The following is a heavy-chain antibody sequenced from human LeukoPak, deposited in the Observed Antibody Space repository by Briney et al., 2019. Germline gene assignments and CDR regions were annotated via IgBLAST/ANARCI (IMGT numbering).Heavy chain of an antibody. V-gene: IGHV3-9*01. CDR1: GFTFDDYA. Sequence: PGGSLRLSCAASGFTFDDYAMHWVQQAPGKGLEWVSGISWNSGSIGYADSVKGRFTISRDNAKNSLYLQMNSLRAEDTALYYCAKEAYSSWYRSSWFDPWGQGTLVTVSS. CDR2: ISWNSGSI. CDR3: AKEAYSSWYRSSWFDP. J-gene: IGHJ5*02. D-gene: IGHD6-13*01.